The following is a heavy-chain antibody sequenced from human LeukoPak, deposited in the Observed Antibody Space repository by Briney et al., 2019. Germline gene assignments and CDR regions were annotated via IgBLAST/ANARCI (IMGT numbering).Heavy chain of an antibody. CDR2: INQDGSQK. V-gene: IGHV3-7*03. J-gene: IGHJ4*02. CDR1: GFTFSEYW. Sequence: PGGSLRLSCAASGFTFSEYWMNWVRQAPGKGLEWVANINQDGSQKHYVDSVKGRFTISRDNAKNSMYLQMNSLRVEDTAVYYCARAMDYWGPGTLVTVSS. CDR3: ARAMDY.